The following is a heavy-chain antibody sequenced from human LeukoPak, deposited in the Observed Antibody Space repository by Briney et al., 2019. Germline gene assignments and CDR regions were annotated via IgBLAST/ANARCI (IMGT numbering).Heavy chain of an antibody. J-gene: IGHJ5*02. V-gene: IGHV3-53*01. D-gene: IGHD3-16*01. CDR1: GFTVSSNS. CDR3: ARDQYYDSKGWFDP. CDR2: IYSDNT. Sequence: PGGSLRLSCTVSGFTVSSNSMSWVRQAPGKGLEWVSFIYSDNTHYSDSVKGRFTISRDNSKNTLYLQMNSLRADDTAVYYCARDQYYDSKGWFDPWGQGTLVTVYS.